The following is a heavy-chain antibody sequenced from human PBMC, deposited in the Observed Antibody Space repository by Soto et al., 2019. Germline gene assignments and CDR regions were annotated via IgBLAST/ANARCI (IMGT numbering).Heavy chain of an antibody. CDR3: AREGGESSDGLYYFDS. D-gene: IGHD3-16*01. V-gene: IGHV4-30-4*01. J-gene: IGHJ4*02. CDR2: IYYSGNT. CDR1: GGSTSSDNY. Sequence: SSETLSLTCTVSGGSTSSDNYWSWIRQPPGKGLEWIGHIYYSGNTDYNPSLKSRLAISIDTSKNQFSLKLSSVTAADTAVYFCAREGGESSDGLYYFDSWGQGSLVTVSS.